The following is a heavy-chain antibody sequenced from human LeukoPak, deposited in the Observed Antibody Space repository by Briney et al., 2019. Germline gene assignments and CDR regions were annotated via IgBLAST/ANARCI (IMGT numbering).Heavy chain of an antibody. Sequence: PSETLSLTCTVSGGSISSYYWSWIRQPAGKGLEWIGRIYTSGSTNYNPSLKSRVTMSVDTSKNQFSLKLSSVTAADTAVYYCARDPRQGTMVRATYYYYYGMDVWGQGTTATVSS. J-gene: IGHJ6*02. CDR3: ARDPRQGTMVRATYYYYYGMDV. V-gene: IGHV4-4*07. CDR1: GGSISSYY. CDR2: IYTSGST. D-gene: IGHD3-10*01.